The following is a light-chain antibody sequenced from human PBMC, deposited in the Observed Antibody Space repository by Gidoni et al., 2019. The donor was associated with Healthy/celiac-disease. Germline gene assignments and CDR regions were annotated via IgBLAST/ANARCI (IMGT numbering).Light chain of an antibody. Sequence: HGHTARITCSGDALPKQYAYWYQQKPGQAPVLVIYKDSERPSGIPERFSGSSSGTTVTLTISGVQAEDEADYYCQSADSSGTYQVFGGGTKLTVL. CDR3: QSADSSGTYQV. V-gene: IGLV3-25*03. J-gene: IGLJ2*01. CDR1: ALPKQY. CDR2: KDS.